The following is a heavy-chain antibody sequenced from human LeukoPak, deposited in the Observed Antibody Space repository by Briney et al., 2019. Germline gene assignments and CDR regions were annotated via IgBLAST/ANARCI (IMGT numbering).Heavy chain of an antibody. CDR1: GGSISSYY. CDR3: ARYYDSSGYSFDY. D-gene: IGHD3-22*01. Sequence: PSETLSLTCTVSGGSISSYYWSWIRQPPGKGLEWIGYIYYSGSTNYNPSLKSRVTISVDTSKNQFSLKLSSVTAADTAVYYCARYYDSSGYSFDYRGQGTLVTVSS. V-gene: IGHV4-59*08. J-gene: IGHJ4*02. CDR2: IYYSGST.